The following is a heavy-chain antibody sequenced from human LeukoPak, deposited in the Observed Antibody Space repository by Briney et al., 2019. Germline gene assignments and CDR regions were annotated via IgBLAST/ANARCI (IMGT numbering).Heavy chain of an antibody. D-gene: IGHD4-17*01. CDR3: ARVVGYGDYPFDY. V-gene: IGHV1-2*02. CDR1: GYTFSGHY. Sequence: ASVKVSCKASGYTFSGHYIHWVRQAPGQGLEWMGWIYPNSGGTSYAQKFQGRVTISRDTSAKTAYMELRRLRSDDTAVYYCARVVGYGDYPFDYWGQGTLVTVSS. CDR2: IYPNSGGT. J-gene: IGHJ4*02.